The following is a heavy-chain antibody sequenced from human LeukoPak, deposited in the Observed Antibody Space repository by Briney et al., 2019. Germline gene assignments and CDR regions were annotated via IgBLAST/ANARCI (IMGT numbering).Heavy chain of an antibody. D-gene: IGHD2-15*01. CDR2: IYTSGST. J-gene: IGHJ6*02. V-gene: IGHV4-4*07. Sequence: SETLSLTCTVAGGSISSYYWSWIRQPAGKGLEWIGRIYTSGSTNYNTTLKTRVTISVDTSKIQFSLKLSSVTAADTGVYYCARVGGPYCSGGSCGVSYGMDVWGQGTTVSVSS. CDR3: ARVGGPYCSGGSCGVSYGMDV. CDR1: GGSISSYY.